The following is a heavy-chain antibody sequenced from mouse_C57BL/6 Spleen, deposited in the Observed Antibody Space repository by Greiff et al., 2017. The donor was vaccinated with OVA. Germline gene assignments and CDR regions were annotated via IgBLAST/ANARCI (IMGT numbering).Heavy chain of an antibody. Sequence: QVQLKESGAELVKPGASVKISCKASGYAFSSYWMNWVKQRPGKGLEWIGQIYPGDGDTNYNGKFKGKATLTADKSSSTAYMQLSSLTSEDSAVYFCAREGIYYGSRIWFAYWGQGTLVTVSA. CDR2: IYPGDGDT. CDR3: AREGIYYGSRIWFAY. CDR1: GYAFSSYW. J-gene: IGHJ3*01. D-gene: IGHD1-1*01. V-gene: IGHV1-80*01.